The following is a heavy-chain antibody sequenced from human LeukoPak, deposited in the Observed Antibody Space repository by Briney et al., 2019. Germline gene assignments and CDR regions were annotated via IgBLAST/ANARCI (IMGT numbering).Heavy chain of an antibody. J-gene: IGHJ4*02. D-gene: IGHD5-12*01. Sequence: SETLSLTCTVSGYSISSGYYWGWIRQPPGKGLEWIGSIYHSGSTYYNPSLKSRVAISVDTSKNQFSLKLSSVTAADTAVYYCARDNRRRATMTSGGGYFDYWGQGTLVTVSS. V-gene: IGHV4-38-2*02. CDR3: ARDNRRRATMTSGGGYFDY. CDR1: GYSISSGYY. CDR2: IYHSGST.